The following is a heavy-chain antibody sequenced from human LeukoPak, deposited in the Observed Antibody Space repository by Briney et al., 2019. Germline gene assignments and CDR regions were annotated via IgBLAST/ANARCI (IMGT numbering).Heavy chain of an antibody. Sequence: SQTLSLTCTVSGGSISSGSYYWSWIRQPAGKGLEWIGRIYTSGSTNYNPSLKSRVTISVATSKNQFSLKLSSVTAADTAVYYCARAEGGYYDSSGDYWFDPWGQGTLVTVSS. V-gene: IGHV4-61*02. J-gene: IGHJ5*02. CDR2: IYTSGST. CDR3: ARAEGGYYDSSGDYWFDP. D-gene: IGHD3-22*01. CDR1: GGSISSGSYY.